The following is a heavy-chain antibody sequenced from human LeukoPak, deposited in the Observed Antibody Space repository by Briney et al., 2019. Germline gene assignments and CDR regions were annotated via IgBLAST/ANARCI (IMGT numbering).Heavy chain of an antibody. Sequence: GGSLRLSCAASGFTFSSYAMSWVRQGPGKGLEWVSAISGSGGSTYYADSVKGRFTISRDNSKNTLYLQMNSLRAEDTAVYYCARSWIQLWLLGYWGQGTLVTVSS. CDR2: ISGSGGST. CDR3: ARSWIQLWLLGY. D-gene: IGHD5-18*01. J-gene: IGHJ4*02. CDR1: GFTFSSYA. V-gene: IGHV3-23*01.